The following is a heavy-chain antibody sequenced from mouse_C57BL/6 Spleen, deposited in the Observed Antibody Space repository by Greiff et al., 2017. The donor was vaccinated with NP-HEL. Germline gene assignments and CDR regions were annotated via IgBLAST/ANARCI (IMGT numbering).Heavy chain of an antibody. D-gene: IGHD2-4*01. Sequence: DVQLVESGGGLVQPGGSLKLSCAASGFTFSDYGMAWVRQAPRKGPEWVAFISNLAYSIYYADTVTGRFTISRENAKNTLYLEMSSLRSEDTAMYYCARPGDYDGFAYWGQGTLVTVSA. V-gene: IGHV5-15*01. CDR2: ISNLAYSI. J-gene: IGHJ3*01. CDR3: ARPGDYDGFAY. CDR1: GFTFSDYG.